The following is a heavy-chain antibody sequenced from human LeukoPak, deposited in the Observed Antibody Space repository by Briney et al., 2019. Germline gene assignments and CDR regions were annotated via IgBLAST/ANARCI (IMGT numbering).Heavy chain of an antibody. D-gene: IGHD5-18*01. CDR2: IYHSGST. J-gene: IGHJ4*02. V-gene: IGHV4-4*02. Sequence: TSETLSLTCAVSGGSISSSNWWSWVRQPPGKGLEWIGEIYHSGSTNYNPSLKSRVTISVDKSKNQFSLKLSSVTAADTAVYYCARGGTYSYGHFDYWGQGTLVTVSS. CDR1: GGSISSSNW. CDR3: ARGGTYSYGHFDY.